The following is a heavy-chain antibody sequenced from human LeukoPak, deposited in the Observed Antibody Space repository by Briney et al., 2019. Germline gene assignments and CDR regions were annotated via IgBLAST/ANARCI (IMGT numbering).Heavy chain of an antibody. CDR1: GFTFSSYA. J-gene: IGHJ3*02. CDR2: ISGSGGST. Sequence: PGGSLRLSCAASGFTFSSYAMSWVRQAPGKGLEWVSAISGSGGSTYYADSVKGRFTISRDNSKNTLYLQMNSLRAEDTAVYYCAKGRGVVGATLDSGAFDIWGQGTMVTVSS. CDR3: AKGRGVVGATLDSGAFDI. V-gene: IGHV3-23*01. D-gene: IGHD2-15*01.